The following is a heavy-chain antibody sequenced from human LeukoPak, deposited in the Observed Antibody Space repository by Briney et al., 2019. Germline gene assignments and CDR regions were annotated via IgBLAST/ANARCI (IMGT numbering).Heavy chain of an antibody. CDR2: IYTSGST. Sequence: SQTLSLTCTVSGGSISSGSYYWSWIRQPAGKGLEWIGRIYTSGSTNYNPSLKSRVTISVDTSKNQFSLKLSSVTAADTAVYYCARESPRYYYGMDVWGQGTTVTVSS. V-gene: IGHV4-61*02. J-gene: IGHJ6*02. CDR1: GGSISSGSYY. CDR3: ARESPRYYYGMDV.